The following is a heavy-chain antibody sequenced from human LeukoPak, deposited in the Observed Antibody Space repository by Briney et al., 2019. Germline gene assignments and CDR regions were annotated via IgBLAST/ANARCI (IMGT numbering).Heavy chain of an antibody. J-gene: IGHJ3*02. CDR2: IIPIFGTA. CDR1: GGTFSSYA. V-gene: IGHV1-69*01. Sequence: ASVKVSCKASGGTFSSYAISWVRQAPGQGLEWMGGIIPIFGTANYAQKFQGRVTTTADESTSTAYMELSSLRSDDTAVYYCASWLRGVIGAFDIWGQGTMVTVSS. D-gene: IGHD3-10*01. CDR3: ASWLRGVIGAFDI.